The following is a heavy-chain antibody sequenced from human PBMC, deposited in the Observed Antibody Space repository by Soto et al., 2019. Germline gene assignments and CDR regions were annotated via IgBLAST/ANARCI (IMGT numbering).Heavy chain of an antibody. CDR2: INPNSGGT. D-gene: IGHD6-19*01. CDR1: GYTFTGYY. CDR3: ARDPFAVANTDY. Sequence: ASVKVSCKASGYTFTGYYMHWVRQAPGQGLEWMGWINPNSGGTNYAQKFQGRVTMTRDTSISTAYMELSRLRSDDTAVYYCARDPFAVANTDYWGQGTLVTVSS. J-gene: IGHJ4*02. V-gene: IGHV1-2*02.